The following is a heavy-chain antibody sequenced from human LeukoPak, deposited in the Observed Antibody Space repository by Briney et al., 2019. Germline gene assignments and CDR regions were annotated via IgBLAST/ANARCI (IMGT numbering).Heavy chain of an antibody. J-gene: IGHJ5*02. CDR1: GFTFSSCG. D-gene: IGHD2-2*01. Sequence: GGSLRLSCAASGFTFSSCGMHWVRQAPGKGLEWVAFIRYDGGDKYYADSVKGRFTISRDNSKNTLYLQMNSLRAEDTAVYYCAKNRLRVPAAMGWFDPWGQGTLVTVSS. CDR2: IRYDGGDK. CDR3: AKNRLRVPAAMGWFDP. V-gene: IGHV3-30*02.